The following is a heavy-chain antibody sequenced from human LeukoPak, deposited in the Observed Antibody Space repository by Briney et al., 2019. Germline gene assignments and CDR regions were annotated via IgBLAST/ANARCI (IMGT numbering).Heavy chain of an antibody. Sequence: AGGSLRLSCTASGFTFGDYLMGWFRQAPGKGLEWIGFISGGTTEYAASVKGRFTISRDDSTGIAYLQMNSLTTEDTAVYYCSRGSGWLSVYWGQGTLVTVSS. CDR1: GFTFGDYL. CDR3: SRGSGWLSVY. CDR2: ISGGTT. V-gene: IGHV3-49*03. J-gene: IGHJ4*02. D-gene: IGHD6-19*01.